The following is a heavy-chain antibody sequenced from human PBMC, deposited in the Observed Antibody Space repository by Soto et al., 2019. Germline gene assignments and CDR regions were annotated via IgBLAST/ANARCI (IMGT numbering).Heavy chain of an antibody. CDR2: ISSNSATI. CDR3: VKDMTWGGMTTIHYVDS. V-gene: IGHV3-9*02. CDR1: GFIADDYA. D-gene: IGHD4-17*01. J-gene: IGHJ4*02. Sequence: EVQLVESGGGLVQPGRSLRLSCVASGFIADDYAMHWVRQAPGKGLEWVSGISSNSATINYADSVKGRFTISRDNAKNSPFLQRNSLRPEDMAFHYCVKDMTWGGMTTIHYVDSWGQGTLVTVSS.